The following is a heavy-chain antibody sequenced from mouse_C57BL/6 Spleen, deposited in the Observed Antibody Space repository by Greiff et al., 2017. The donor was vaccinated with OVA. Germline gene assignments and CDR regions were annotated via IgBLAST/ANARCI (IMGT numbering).Heavy chain of an antibody. CDR1: GYTFTDYE. D-gene: IGHD1-2*01. CDR3: TGVLRPRYFDY. V-gene: IGHV1-15*01. J-gene: IGHJ2*01. Sequence: VQLQQSGAELVRPGASVTLSCKASGYTFTDYEMHWVKQTPVHGLEWIGAIDPETGGTAYNQKFKGKAILTADKSSSTAYMELRSLTSEDSAVYYCTGVLRPRYFDYWGQGTTLTVSS. CDR2: IDPETGGT.